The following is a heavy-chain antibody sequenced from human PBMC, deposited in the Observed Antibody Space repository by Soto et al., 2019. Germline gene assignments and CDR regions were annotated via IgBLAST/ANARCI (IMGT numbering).Heavy chain of an antibody. V-gene: IGHV1-18*04. Sequence: ASVKVSCKASGYTFTSYGISWGRQAPGQGLEWMGWISAYNGNTNYAQKLQGRVTMTTDTSTSTAYMELRSLRSDDTAVYYCATSEYDFWSRDPYGTHVSAQGTTVTVSS. CDR1: GYTFTSYG. D-gene: IGHD3-3*01. J-gene: IGHJ6*01. CDR3: ATSEYDFWSRDPYGTHV. CDR2: ISAYNGNT.